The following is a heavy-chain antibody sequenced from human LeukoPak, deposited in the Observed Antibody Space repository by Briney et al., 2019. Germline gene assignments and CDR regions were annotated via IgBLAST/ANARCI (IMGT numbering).Heavy chain of an antibody. CDR2: MNPNSANT. CDR1: GYTFTTYD. V-gene: IGHV1-8*01. J-gene: IGHJ4*02. Sequence: ASVKVSCKASGYTFTTYDINWVRQATGQGLEWMGWMNPNSANTGYAQKFQGRVTMTRNTSISTAYMELSSLRSEDTAVYYCARGLGIAAAADYDYWGPGTLVTVSS. D-gene: IGHD6-13*01. CDR3: ARGLGIAAAADYDY.